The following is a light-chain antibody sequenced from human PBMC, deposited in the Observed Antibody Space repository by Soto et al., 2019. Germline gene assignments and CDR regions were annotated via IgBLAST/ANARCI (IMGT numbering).Light chain of an antibody. Sequence: QSVLTQPPSASAPPGQGVTISCSGSSSNVGTNTVTWYQQLSGTAPKLLIYTDNFRSSGVPERFSGSKSGTSASLAISGLQSDDEAAYYCAAWDDRRKAYVFGTGTKVTVL. CDR3: AAWDDRRKAYV. J-gene: IGLJ1*01. CDR2: TDN. V-gene: IGLV1-44*01. CDR1: SSNVGTNT.